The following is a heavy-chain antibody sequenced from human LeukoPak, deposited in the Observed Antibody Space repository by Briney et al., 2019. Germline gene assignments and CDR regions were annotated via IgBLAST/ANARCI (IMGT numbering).Heavy chain of an antibody. Sequence: PSETLSLTCTVSGGSISTYYWSWIRQPPGKGLEWIGYISYSGSTNYNPSLKSRVTISVDTSKNQFPLKLSSVTAADTALYYCARSERITMILGGAFDIWGQGTMVTVSS. CDR3: ARSERITMILGGAFDI. J-gene: IGHJ3*02. D-gene: IGHD3-22*01. V-gene: IGHV4-59*08. CDR1: GGSISTYY. CDR2: ISYSGST.